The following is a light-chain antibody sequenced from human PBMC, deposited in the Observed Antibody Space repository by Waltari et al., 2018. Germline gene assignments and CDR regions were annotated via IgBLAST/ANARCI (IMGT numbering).Light chain of an antibody. J-gene: IGLJ3*02. CDR3: SSYTTSSTLV. CDR1: SSDVGSYNY. V-gene: IGLV2-14*01. CDR2: DVT. Sequence: QSALTQPASVSGSPGQSITISCSGTSSDVGSYNYVSWYQQHPGKAPKLMIYDVTKRPSGVSNRFSVSKSGNTASLTISGLQAEDEADYYCSSYTTSSTLVFGGGTKLTVL.